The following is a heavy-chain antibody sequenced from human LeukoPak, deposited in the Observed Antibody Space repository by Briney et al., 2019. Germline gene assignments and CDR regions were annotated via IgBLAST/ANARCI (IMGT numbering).Heavy chain of an antibody. V-gene: IGHV1-18*01. CDR3: ARDLGSIVVVPATVFDY. D-gene: IGHD2-2*01. CDR2: ISAYNGNT. J-gene: IGHJ4*02. Sequence: ASVKVSCKASGYTSTSYGISWVRQAPGQGLEWMGWISAYNGNTNYAQKLQGRVTMTTDTSTSTAYMELRSLRSDDTAVYYCARDLGSIVVVPATVFDYWGQGTLVTVSS. CDR1: GYTSTSYG.